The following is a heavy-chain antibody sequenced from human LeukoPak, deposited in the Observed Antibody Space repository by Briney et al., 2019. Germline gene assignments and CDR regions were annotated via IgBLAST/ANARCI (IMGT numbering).Heavy chain of an antibody. CDR3: ARAWTGSGSPREYNWFDP. CDR2: ISAYNGNT. CDR1: GYTFTSYG. D-gene: IGHD3-10*01. Sequence: ASVKVSCKASGYTFTSYGISWVRQAPGQGLEWIGWISAYNGNTNYAQKLQGRVTMTTDTSTSTAYMELRSLRSDDTAVYYCARAWTGSGSPREYNWFDPWGQGTLVTVSS. V-gene: IGHV1-18*01. J-gene: IGHJ5*02.